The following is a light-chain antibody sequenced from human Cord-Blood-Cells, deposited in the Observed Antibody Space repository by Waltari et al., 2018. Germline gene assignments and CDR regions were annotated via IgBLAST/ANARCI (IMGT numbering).Light chain of an antibody. CDR3: SSYTSSSTVV. CDR1: SSDVGGYNY. V-gene: IGLV2-14*01. CDR2: DVS. J-gene: IGLJ2*01. Sequence: QSALTQPASVSGSPGQSITISRPGTSSDVGGYNYVSWYQQHPGNAPKLMIYDVSNRPSGVSNRFSGSKSGNTASLTISGLQAEDEADYYCSSYTSSSTVVFGGGTKLTVL.